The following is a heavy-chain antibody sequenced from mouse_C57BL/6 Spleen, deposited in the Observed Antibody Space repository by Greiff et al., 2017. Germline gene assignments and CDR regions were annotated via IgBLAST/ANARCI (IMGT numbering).Heavy chain of an antibody. Sequence: EVKLLESGPGLVKPSQSLSLTCSVTGYSITSGYYWNWIRQFPGNKLEWMGYISYDGSNNYNPSLKNRISITRDTSKNQFFLKLNSVTTEDTATYYCARDWGVVVPFDYWGQGTTLTVSS. CDR3: ARDWGVVVPFDY. V-gene: IGHV3-6*01. CDR1: GYSITSGYY. J-gene: IGHJ2*01. D-gene: IGHD1-1*01. CDR2: ISYDGSN.